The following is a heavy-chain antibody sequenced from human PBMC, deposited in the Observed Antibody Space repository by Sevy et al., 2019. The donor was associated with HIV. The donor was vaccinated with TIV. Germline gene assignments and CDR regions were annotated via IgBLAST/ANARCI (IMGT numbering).Heavy chain of an antibody. Sequence: ASVKVSCKASGYTFTSYGISWVRQAPGQGLEWMGWISAYNGNTNYAQKLQGRVTMTTDTSTSTAYMGLRSLRSDDTAVYYCARDTPYYYDSSGYPTKDDAFDIWGQGTMVTVSS. V-gene: IGHV1-18*01. J-gene: IGHJ3*02. CDR1: GYTFTSYG. CDR2: ISAYNGNT. CDR3: ARDTPYYYDSSGYPTKDDAFDI. D-gene: IGHD3-22*01.